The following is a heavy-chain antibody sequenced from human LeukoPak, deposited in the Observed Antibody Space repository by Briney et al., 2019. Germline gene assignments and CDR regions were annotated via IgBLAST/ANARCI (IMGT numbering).Heavy chain of an antibody. CDR3: AKNGIAVTGYFDS. J-gene: IGHJ4*02. Sequence: PGRSLRLSCAASGFTFSNYGMHWVRQAPGKGLEWVALIRYDGSNKYYADSVKGRFTISRDNSKNTLYLQMNSLRAEDTAVYYCAKNGIAVTGYFDSWGQGTLVTVSS. D-gene: IGHD6-19*01. V-gene: IGHV3-30*02. CDR1: GFTFSNYG. CDR2: IRYDGSNK.